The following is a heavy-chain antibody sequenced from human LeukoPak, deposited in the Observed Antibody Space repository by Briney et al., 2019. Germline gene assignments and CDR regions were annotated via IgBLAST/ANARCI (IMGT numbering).Heavy chain of an antibody. CDR3: ARGGTYDI. Sequence: PGRSLRLSCAASGFTFSSYGMHWVRQAPGKGLEWVSSISDDSKYIYYADSVKGRFSISRDNAKKSLYLQMNSLRGEDTAVYFCARGGTYDIWGQGTRVTVSS. J-gene: IGHJ3*02. V-gene: IGHV3-21*01. CDR1: GFTFSSYG. CDR2: ISDDSKYI.